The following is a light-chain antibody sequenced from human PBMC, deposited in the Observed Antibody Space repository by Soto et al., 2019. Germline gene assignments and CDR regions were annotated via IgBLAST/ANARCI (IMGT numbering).Light chain of an antibody. J-gene: IGKJ4*01. V-gene: IGKV4-1*01. Sequence: DIVLTQSPDSLAVSLGEMATINCKSSQSVLFSANNRNYLAWYQKRLGQPPKXLFYWASTRESGVPERFSGSGSGTDFTLTISSLQAEDVALYYCQQYYSDPLTFGGGTKVDIK. CDR1: QSVLFSANNRNY. CDR3: QQYYSDPLT. CDR2: WAS.